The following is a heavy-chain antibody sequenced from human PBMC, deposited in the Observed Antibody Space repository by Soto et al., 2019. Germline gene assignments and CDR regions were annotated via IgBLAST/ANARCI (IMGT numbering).Heavy chain of an antibody. Sequence: PGVSLRLSYKKSGFKVDNSDISLFPHVPGKVLEWVSGIYWKGGNRHYADSVKGRFTITRDNAKNSLYLQLDSLRAEDTALYYCVRSGDYRSGSYWYFFDYWGQGT. CDR1: GFKVDNSD. D-gene: IGHD3-10*01. CDR3: VRSGDYRSGSYWYFFDY. CDR2: IYWKGGNR. J-gene: IGHJ4*02. V-gene: IGHV3-20*03.